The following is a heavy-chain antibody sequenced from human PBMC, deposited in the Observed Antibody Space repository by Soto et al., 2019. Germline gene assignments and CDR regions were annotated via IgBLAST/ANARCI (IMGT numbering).Heavy chain of an antibody. CDR2: ISWNSVSI. D-gene: IGHD3-10*01. J-gene: IGHJ6*02. CDR3: AKDMENGYNPYYYYGMDV. V-gene: IGHV3-9*01. Sequence: EVQLVESGGALVQPGRSLRLSCAASGFNFNDYGMHWVRQAPGKGLEWVSGISWNSVSIGYADSVKGRFTISRDNAKNSLYLQMNSLRAEDTALYYCAKDMENGYNPYYYYGMDVWGQGTTVTVSS. CDR1: GFNFNDYG.